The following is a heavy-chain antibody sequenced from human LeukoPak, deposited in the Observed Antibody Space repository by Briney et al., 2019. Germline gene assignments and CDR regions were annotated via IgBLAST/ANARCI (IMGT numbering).Heavy chain of an antibody. Sequence: SETLSLTCAVSGGSISSGGYSWSWIRQPPGKGLEWIGYIYHSGSTYYNPSLKSRVTISVDRSKNQFSLKLSSVTAADTAVYYCASAPIVVVTAIRGAYFDYWGQGTLVTVSS. CDR1: GGSISSGGYS. D-gene: IGHD2-21*02. V-gene: IGHV4-30-2*01. CDR2: IYHSGST. J-gene: IGHJ4*02. CDR3: ASAPIVVVTAIRGAYFDY.